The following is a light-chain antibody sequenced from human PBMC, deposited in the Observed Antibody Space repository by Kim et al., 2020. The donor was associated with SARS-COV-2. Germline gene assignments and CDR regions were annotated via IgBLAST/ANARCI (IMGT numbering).Light chain of an antibody. J-gene: IGKJ5*01. CDR3: QHHSTYPIT. V-gene: IGKV1-5*01. CDR2: DAA. Sequence: ASVGDRVTITCRASQSIGVWLAWYQQKPGKAPKLLIYDAASVESGVPSRFSGSGSGTEFTLTISSLQPDDSATYYCQHHSTYPITFGQGTRLEIK. CDR1: QSIGVW.